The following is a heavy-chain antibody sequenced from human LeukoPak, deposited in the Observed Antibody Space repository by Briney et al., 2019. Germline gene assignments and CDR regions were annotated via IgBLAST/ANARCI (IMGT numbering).Heavy chain of an antibody. CDR2: IYYSGST. CDR1: GGSISSSSYY. V-gene: IGHV4-39*07. Sequence: SETLSLTCTVSGGSISSSSYYWGWIRQPPGKGLEWIGSIYYSGSTYYNPSLKSRVTISVDTSKNQFSLKLSSVTAADTAVYYCARDGGGFRFDPWGQGTLVTVSS. CDR3: ARDGGGFRFDP. D-gene: IGHD3-16*01. J-gene: IGHJ5*02.